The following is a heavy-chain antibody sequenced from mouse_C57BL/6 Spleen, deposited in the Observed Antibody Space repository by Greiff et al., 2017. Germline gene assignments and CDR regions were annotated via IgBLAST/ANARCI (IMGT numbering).Heavy chain of an antibody. D-gene: IGHD2-3*01. Sequence: EVMLVESGAELVKPGASVKLSCTASGFNIKDYYMHWVKQRTEQGLEWIGRIDPEDGETKYARKFQGKATITADTSSNTAYLQLSSLTSEDTAVYYCARSGDGYLYWGQGTTLTVSS. CDR3: ARSGDGYLY. J-gene: IGHJ2*01. V-gene: IGHV14-2*01. CDR2: IDPEDGET. CDR1: GFNIKDYY.